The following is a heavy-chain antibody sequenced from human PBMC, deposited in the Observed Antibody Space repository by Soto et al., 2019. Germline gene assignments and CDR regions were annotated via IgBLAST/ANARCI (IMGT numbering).Heavy chain of an antibody. CDR1: GYSFTSYL. D-gene: IGHD5-18*01. J-gene: IGHJ3*02. V-gene: IGHV5-51*01. CDR2: IYPRDSDT. CDR3: ARPVLDSHGYAFDM. Sequence: PGESLKISCKGSGYSFTSYLIGWVRQMPGKGLEWMGIIYPRDSDTRYSPSFQGQVTISADKSISTAYLQWTGLRASDTAMYYCARPVLDSHGYAFDMWGQGTMVTVSS.